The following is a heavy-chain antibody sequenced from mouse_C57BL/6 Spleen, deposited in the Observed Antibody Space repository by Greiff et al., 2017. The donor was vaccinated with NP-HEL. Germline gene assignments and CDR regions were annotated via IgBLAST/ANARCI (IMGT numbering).Heavy chain of an antibody. CDR2: IWWDDAK. J-gene: IGHJ2*01. CDR1: GFSLSTFGMG. V-gene: IGHV8-8*01. D-gene: IGHD2-3*01. Sequence: QVTLKESGPGILQPSQTLSLTCSFSGFSLSTFGMGVGWIRQPSGKGLEWLAHIWWDDAKYYNPALKSRLTISKDTSKNQVFRKIANVDTADTATYYCARMVDDGDYVDYWGQGTTLTVSS. CDR3: ARMVDDGDYVDY.